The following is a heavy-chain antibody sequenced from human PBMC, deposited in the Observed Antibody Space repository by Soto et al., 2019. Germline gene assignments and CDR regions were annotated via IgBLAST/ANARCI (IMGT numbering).Heavy chain of an antibody. CDR1: GGTFNRYT. V-gene: IGHV1-69*01. CDR3: ALWGFRDGNNSKYNYSGMDV. Sequence: VQLVQSGAEVKKPGSSVKLSCKASGGTFNRYTISWVRQAPGQGLEWMGGIIPIFGTANYAQKFQGRAAIIADESTSGAYMELRSVRSEDTAVYYCALWGFRDGNNSKYNYSGMDVWGQGTTVTVSS. J-gene: IGHJ6*02. CDR2: IIPIFGTA. D-gene: IGHD1-1*01.